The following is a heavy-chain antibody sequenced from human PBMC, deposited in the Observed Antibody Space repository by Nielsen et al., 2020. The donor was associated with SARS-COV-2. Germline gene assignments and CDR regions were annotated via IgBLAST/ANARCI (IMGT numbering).Heavy chain of an antibody. CDR3: ARGAVRGSYYYYGMDV. J-gene: IGHJ6*02. Sequence: ASVKVSCKASGYTFTSYAMHWVRQAPGQRLEWMGWINAGNGNTKYSQKFQGRVTITRDTSASTAYMELSSLRSEDTAVYYCARGAVRGSYYYYGMDVWGQGTTVTVSS. CDR2: INAGNGNT. D-gene: IGHD3-10*01. V-gene: IGHV1-3*01. CDR1: GYTFTSYA.